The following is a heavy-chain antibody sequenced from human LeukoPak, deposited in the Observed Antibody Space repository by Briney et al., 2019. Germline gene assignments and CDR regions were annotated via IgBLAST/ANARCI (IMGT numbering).Heavy chain of an antibody. CDR1: GFTFSNYW. CDR2: IKEDGSDK. J-gene: IGHJ5*01. D-gene: IGHD4-17*01. CDR3: ARLKDAVTIFDC. Sequence: GGSLRLSCIASGFTFSNYWMSWVRQGPGKGLEWVASIKEDGSDKYYVDSVKGRFTISRDSTKNSLFVQMSSLRAEDTAVYYCARLKDAVTIFDCWGQGILVTVSS. V-gene: IGHV3-7*01.